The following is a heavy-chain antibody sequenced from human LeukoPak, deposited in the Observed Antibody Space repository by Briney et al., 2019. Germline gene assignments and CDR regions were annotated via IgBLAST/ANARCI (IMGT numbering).Heavy chain of an antibody. Sequence: SETLSLTCSVSGGSISSSSHYWGWIRQPPGKGLEWIGSIYYSGSTYYNPSLKSRVTISVDTSKNQFTLMLKSVTAADTAVYFCARGPVVHYVSGGYYYFDYWGQGTLVTVSS. D-gene: IGHD3-22*01. J-gene: IGHJ4*02. CDR1: GGSISSSSHY. CDR2: IYYSGST. V-gene: IGHV4-39*06. CDR3: ARGPVVHYVSGGYYYFDY.